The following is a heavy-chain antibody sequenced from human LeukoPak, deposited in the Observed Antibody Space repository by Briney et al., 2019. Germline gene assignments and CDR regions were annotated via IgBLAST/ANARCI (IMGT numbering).Heavy chain of an antibody. Sequence: GGSLRLSCAASGFTFSRYWMTWVRQAPGKGHEWVANIKQDGSEKYYVDSVKGRFTISRDNAKNSLYLQMNSLRAEDTAVYYCARIGYSSSSLDYWGQGTLVTVSS. CDR2: IKQDGSEK. CDR3: ARIGYSSSSLDY. D-gene: IGHD6-13*01. J-gene: IGHJ4*02. V-gene: IGHV3-7*04. CDR1: GFTFSRYW.